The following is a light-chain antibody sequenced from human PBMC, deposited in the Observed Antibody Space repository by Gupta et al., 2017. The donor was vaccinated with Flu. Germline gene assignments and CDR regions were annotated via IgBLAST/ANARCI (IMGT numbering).Light chain of an antibody. Sequence: QSALTQPASVSWSPGPSITISCPGTRRAVGGYDHVPWNQQHPGKAPKLIIFQVSNWPSGVSNRFSGSKAGNTASLTISGLQAEDEADYYCSSYTSSITYVFGTGTKVAVL. CDR3: SSYTSSITYV. J-gene: IGLJ1*01. CDR1: RRAVGGYDH. V-gene: IGLV2-14*01. CDR2: QVS.